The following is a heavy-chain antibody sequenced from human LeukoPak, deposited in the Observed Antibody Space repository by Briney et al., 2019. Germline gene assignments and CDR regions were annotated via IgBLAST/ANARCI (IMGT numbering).Heavy chain of an antibody. Sequence: ASVKVSCTASGYTFNTYGISWVRQAPGQRPEWMGWINTDNGNTKYAQKFQGRVTMTTDTATSTAYMELRRLSCESAAVYYCARKGCTGDCYRFDPWGQGTLVTVSS. D-gene: IGHD2-21*02. V-gene: IGHV1-18*01. CDR2: INTDNGNT. J-gene: IGHJ5*02. CDR3: ARKGCTGDCYRFDP. CDR1: GYTFNTYG.